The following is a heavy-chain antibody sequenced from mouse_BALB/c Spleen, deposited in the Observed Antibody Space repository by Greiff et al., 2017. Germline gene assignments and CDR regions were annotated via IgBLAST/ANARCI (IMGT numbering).Heavy chain of an antibody. CDR2: IDPANGNT. Sequence: EVQRVESGAELVKPGASVKLSCTASGFNIKDTYMHWVKQRPEQGLEWIGRIDPANGNTKYDPKFQGKATITADTSSNTAYLQLSSLTSEDTAVYYCAFYGNGRPAWFAYWGQGTLVTVSA. V-gene: IGHV14-3*02. D-gene: IGHD2-1*01. CDR3: AFYGNGRPAWFAY. CDR1: GFNIKDTY. J-gene: IGHJ3*01.